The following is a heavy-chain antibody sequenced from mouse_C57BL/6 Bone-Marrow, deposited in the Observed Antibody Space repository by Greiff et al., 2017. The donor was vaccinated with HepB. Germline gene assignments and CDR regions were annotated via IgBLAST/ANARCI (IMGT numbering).Heavy chain of an antibody. CDR2: IYPSDSET. CDR3: ARIYGNYDY. CDR1: GYTFTSYR. V-gene: IGHV1-61*01. J-gene: IGHJ2*01. Sequence: VQLQQPGAELVRPGSSVKLSCKASGYTFTSYRMDWVKQRPGQGLEWIGNIYPSDSETHYNQKFKDKATLTVDKSSSTAYMQLSSLPSEDSAVYYCARIYGNYDYWGQGTTLTVSS. D-gene: IGHD2-1*01.